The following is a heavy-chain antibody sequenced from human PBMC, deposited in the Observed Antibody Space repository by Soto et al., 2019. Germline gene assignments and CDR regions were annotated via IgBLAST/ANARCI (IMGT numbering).Heavy chain of an antibody. CDR2: ISGSGGST. Sequence: HPGGSLRLSCAASGFTFSSYAMSWVRQAPGKGLEWVSAISGSGGSTYYADSVKGRFTISRDNSKNTLYLQMKSLRAEDTAVYYCAKVQFVVVVADMDYWGQGTLVTVSS. CDR3: AKVQFVVVVADMDY. D-gene: IGHD2-15*01. CDR1: GFTFSSYA. V-gene: IGHV3-23*01. J-gene: IGHJ4*02.